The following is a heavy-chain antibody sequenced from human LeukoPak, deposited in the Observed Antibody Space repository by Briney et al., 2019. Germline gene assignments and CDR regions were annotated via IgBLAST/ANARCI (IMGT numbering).Heavy chain of an antibody. CDR3: ARAPVVGYYYYGMDV. J-gene: IGHJ6*02. Sequence: GGSLRLSCAASGFTVSSNYMSWVRQAPGKGLEWVSVIYSGGSTCYADSVKGRFTISRHNSKNTLYLQMNSLRAEDTAVYYCARAPVVGYYYYGMDVWGQGTTVTVSS. V-gene: IGHV3-53*04. CDR1: GFTVSSNY. CDR2: IYSGGST.